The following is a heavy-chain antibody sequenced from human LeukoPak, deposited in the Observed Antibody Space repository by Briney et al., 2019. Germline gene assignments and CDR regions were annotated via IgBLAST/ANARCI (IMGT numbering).Heavy chain of an antibody. Sequence: GGSLRLSCAASGFIFSDYYMTWIRQTPGKGLEWLSYISDSGSTINYADSVKGRLTISRDNAKKSLFLQMNSLRAEDTAVYYCAIYYDSSGPIDHWGQGTLVTVSS. V-gene: IGHV3-11*01. CDR1: GFIFSDYY. CDR3: AIYYDSSGPIDH. D-gene: IGHD3-22*01. CDR2: ISDSGSTI. J-gene: IGHJ4*02.